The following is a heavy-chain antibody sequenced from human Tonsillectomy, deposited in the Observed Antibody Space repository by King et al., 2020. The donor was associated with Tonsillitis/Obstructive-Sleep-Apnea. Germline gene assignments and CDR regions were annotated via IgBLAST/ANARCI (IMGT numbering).Heavy chain of an antibody. CDR3: AKITSYSGGWYEGHFDS. J-gene: IGHJ4*02. Sequence: VQLVESGGGLVQPGGSLRLSCAASGFTFSSYAMSWVRQAPGKGLEWVSAISASGGGTYSADFVKGRFTISRDNSKNTVYLQMNILRAEDTAVYYCAKITSYSGGWYEGHFDSWGQGTLVTVSS. V-gene: IGHV3-23*04. CDR1: GFTFSSYA. D-gene: IGHD6-19*01. CDR2: ISASGGGT.